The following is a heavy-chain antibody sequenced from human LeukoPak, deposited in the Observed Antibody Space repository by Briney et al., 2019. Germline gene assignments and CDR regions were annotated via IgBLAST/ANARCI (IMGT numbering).Heavy chain of an antibody. D-gene: IGHD5-18*01. J-gene: IGHJ5*02. CDR2: IYYSGST. CDR3: APHTAYSYGLSS. CDR1: GGSLSSNSYY. Sequence: SETLSLTCTVSGGSLSSNSYYWGWIRQPPGKGLEGMSSIYYSGSTYYSPPLKSLVTISVATTKNQFSLKLSSVTAADTAVYYCAPHTAYSYGLSSWGQGTLVTVSS. V-gene: IGHV4-39*01.